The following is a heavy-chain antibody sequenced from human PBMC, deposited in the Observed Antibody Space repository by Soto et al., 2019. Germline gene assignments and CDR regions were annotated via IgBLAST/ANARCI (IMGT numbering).Heavy chain of an antibody. V-gene: IGHV4-59*12. CDR3: ARAPMVRGVIGWFDP. Sequence: KPSETLSLTCTVSGGSISSYYWSWIRQPPGKGLEWIGYIYHSGSTYYNPSLKSRVTTSVDRSKNQFSLKLSSVTAADTAVYYCARAPMVRGVIGWFDPWGQGTLVTVSS. CDR1: GGSISSYY. D-gene: IGHD3-10*01. CDR2: IYHSGST. J-gene: IGHJ5*02.